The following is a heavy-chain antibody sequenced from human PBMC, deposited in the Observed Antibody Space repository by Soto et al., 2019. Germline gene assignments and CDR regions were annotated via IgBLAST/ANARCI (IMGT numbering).Heavy chain of an antibody. J-gene: IGHJ4*02. CDR2: ITPFSGDV. CDR1: GNTFTYRY. CDR3: ASGGAGSGPFTWELPDH. Sequence: QMQLVQSGAEVKKTGSSVTVSCKALGNTFTYRYLHWVRQAPGQALEWMGWITPFSGDVHYAQKFQERVTITRDRSIKTAYMQMSSLRSEDTAMYFCASGGAGSGPFTWELPDHWGQGTLVTVSS. D-gene: IGHD1-26*01. V-gene: IGHV1-45*02.